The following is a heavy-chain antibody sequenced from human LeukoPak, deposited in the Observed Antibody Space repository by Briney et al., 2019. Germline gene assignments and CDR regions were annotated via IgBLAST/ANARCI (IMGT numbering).Heavy chain of an antibody. CDR3: ARAVAGYFDY. J-gene: IGHJ4*02. CDR2: INHSGST. Sequence: SETLSLTCAVYGGSFSGCYWNWIRQPPGKGLEWIGEINHSGSTNYNPSLKSRITISVDTSKNQFSLKLNSVTAADTAVYYCARAVAGYFDYWGQGTLVTVSS. V-gene: IGHV4-34*01. CDR1: GGSFSGCY. D-gene: IGHD6-19*01.